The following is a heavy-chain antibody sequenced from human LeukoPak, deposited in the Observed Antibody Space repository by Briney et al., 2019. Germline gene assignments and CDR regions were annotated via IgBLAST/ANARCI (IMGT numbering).Heavy chain of an antibody. V-gene: IGHV3-30*02. D-gene: IGHD6-19*01. CDR2: IRYGESNK. Sequence: GGSLRLSCAASGFIFSNYGMHWVRQAPGKGLEWVAFIRYGESNKFYADSVKGRFTISRDNSKNILFLQMNSLRAEDTAVYYCATMQWLEGVDWFDPWGQGTLVTVSS. CDR1: GFIFSNYG. J-gene: IGHJ5*02. CDR3: ATMQWLEGVDWFDP.